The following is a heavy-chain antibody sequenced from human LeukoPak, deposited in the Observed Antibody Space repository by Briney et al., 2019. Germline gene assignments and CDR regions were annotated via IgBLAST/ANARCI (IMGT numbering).Heavy chain of an antibody. CDR2: ISYDGSNR. CDR1: GFTFSTCA. V-gene: IGHV3-30*04. J-gene: IGHJ4*02. D-gene: IGHD3-10*01. Sequence: PGGSLRLSCAASGFTFSTCAMHWVRQAPGKGLEWVAVISYDGSNRYYADSVKGRFTISRDNSKNTLYLQVNSLRAEDTAVYYCARGDYYGSGSYRDFDYWGQGTLVTVSS. CDR3: ARGDYYGSGSYRDFDY.